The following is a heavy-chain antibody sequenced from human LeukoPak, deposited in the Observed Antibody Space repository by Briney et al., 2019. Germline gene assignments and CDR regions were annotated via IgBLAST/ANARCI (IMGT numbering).Heavy chain of an antibody. Sequence: PGRSLRLSCAASGFTFSDSYMSWIRQAPGKGLEWVSYISSSGSTIYYADSMKGRFTISRDNAKNSLYLQMNSLRAEDTAVYYCASAYYYDSSGYYYPPGVIDYWGQGTLVTVSS. J-gene: IGHJ4*02. D-gene: IGHD3-22*01. CDR2: ISSSGSTI. CDR1: GFTFSDSY. CDR3: ASAYYYDSSGYYYPPGVIDY. V-gene: IGHV3-11*01.